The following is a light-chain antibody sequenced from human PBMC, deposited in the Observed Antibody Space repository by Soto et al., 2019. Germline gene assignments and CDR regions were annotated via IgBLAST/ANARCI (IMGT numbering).Light chain of an antibody. CDR3: SSHTSRNTVV. CDR1: SSDIGAYDF. J-gene: IGLJ2*01. V-gene: IGLV2-14*01. CDR2: EVN. Sequence: QSVLTQPASLSGSPGQSITISCTGTSSDIGAYDFVFWYQHHPGKAPKLMIYEVNNRPSGVSDRFSGSKSGNTASLTISGLQAEDEADYYCSSHTSRNTVVFGGGTQLTVL.